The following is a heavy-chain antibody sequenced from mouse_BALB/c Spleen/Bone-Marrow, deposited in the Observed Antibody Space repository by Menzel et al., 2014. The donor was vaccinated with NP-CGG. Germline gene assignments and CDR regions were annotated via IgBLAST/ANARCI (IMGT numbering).Heavy chain of an antibody. CDR1: GYTFTDYN. D-gene: IGHD2-14*01. CDR3: GRIRYDWYFDF. CDR2: IYPYNGGT. Sequence: EVQLQQSGPELVKPGASVKISCKASGYTFTDYNMHWVKQSHGKSLEWIGYIYPYNGGTGYNQKFKSKATLTVDNSSSTAYMELRSLTSEDAAVYYCGRIRYDWYFDFWGAGTTVTVSS. V-gene: IGHV1S29*02. J-gene: IGHJ1*01.